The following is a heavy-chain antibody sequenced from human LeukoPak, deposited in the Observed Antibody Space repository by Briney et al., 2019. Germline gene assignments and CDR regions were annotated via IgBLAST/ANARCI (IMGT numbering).Heavy chain of an antibody. V-gene: IGHV3-48*01. CDR3: ARDPALNIVVVPARGNYGMDV. J-gene: IGHJ6*02. CDR2: INSRSSII. D-gene: IGHD2-2*01. Sequence: GGSLRLSCAASGFTFGTYSINWVRQAPGKGLEWVSYINSRSSIIYYADSVKGRFTISRDNAKNSLYLQMNSLRAEDTALYYCARDPALNIVVVPARGNYGMDVWGQGTTVTVSS. CDR1: GFTFGTYS.